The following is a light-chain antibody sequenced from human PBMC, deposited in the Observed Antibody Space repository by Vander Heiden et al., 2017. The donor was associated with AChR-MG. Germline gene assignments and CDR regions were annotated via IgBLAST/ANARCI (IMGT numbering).Light chain of an antibody. CDR2: DVS. Sequence: QSALTQPRSVSGSPGQSVTISCTGSSSDLGAYKFVSWYQHHPGKAPKIILYDVSKRPSGVPHRFSGSKSGTTASLTISGLQAEDEADYYCCSYAGSYTRVFGGGTKVTVL. J-gene: IGLJ3*02. V-gene: IGLV2-11*01. CDR3: CSYAGSYTRV. CDR1: SSDLGAYKF.